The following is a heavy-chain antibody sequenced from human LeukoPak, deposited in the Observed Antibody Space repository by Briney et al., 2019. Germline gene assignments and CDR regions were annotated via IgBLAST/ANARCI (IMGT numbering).Heavy chain of an antibody. Sequence: GGSLRLSCAASGFTFSSYWMHWVRQAPGKGLEWVAVISYDGSNKYYADSVKGRFTISRDNSKNTLYLQMNSLRAEDTAVYYCARGGRIAARVPPFYGMDVWGQGTTVTVSS. CDR2: ISYDGSNK. CDR3: ARGGRIAARVPPFYGMDV. CDR1: GFTFSSYW. V-gene: IGHV3-30-3*01. D-gene: IGHD6-6*01. J-gene: IGHJ6*02.